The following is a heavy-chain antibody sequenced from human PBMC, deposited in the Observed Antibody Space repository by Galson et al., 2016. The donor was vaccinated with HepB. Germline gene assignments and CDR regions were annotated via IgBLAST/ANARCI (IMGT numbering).Heavy chain of an antibody. J-gene: IGHJ4*02. CDR2: IYPDDSDT. CDR3: AREAGDFDY. Sequence: QSGAEVKKPGESLKISCKASGYSFRTSWIAWVRQMPGKGLEWMGIIYPDDSDTSYSPSFQGQVTISADKSISTAFLQWSSLKASDTAIYYCAREAGDFDYWGQGTLVTVSS. D-gene: IGHD3-16*01. CDR1: GYSFRTSW. V-gene: IGHV5-51*03.